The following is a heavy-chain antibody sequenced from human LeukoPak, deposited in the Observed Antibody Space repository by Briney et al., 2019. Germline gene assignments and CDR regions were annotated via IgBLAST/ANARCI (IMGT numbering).Heavy chain of an antibody. CDR1: GGSISSYY. J-gene: IGHJ4*02. CDR3: ARGLLDGSGSYAFDY. V-gene: IGHV4-59*01. D-gene: IGHD3-10*01. CDR2: IYYSGST. Sequence: SETLSLTCTVYGGSISSYYWSWIRQPPGDGLEWLGYIYYSGSTSYDPSLKSRVTRSVDPSKNQFSLKLSSVTAADTAVYYCARGLLDGSGSYAFDYWGQGTLVTVSS.